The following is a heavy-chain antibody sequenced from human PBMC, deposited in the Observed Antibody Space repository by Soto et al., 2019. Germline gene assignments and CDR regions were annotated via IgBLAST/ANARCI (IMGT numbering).Heavy chain of an antibody. Sequence: PSETLSLTCTVSGGSISSYYWSWIRQPPGKGLEWIGYIYYSGSTNYNPSLKSRVTISVDTSKNQFSLKLSSVTAADTAVYYCARRGDCSSTSCYDNWFDPWGQGTLVTVSS. D-gene: IGHD2-2*01. V-gene: IGHV4-59*08. J-gene: IGHJ5*02. CDR3: ARRGDCSSTSCYDNWFDP. CDR2: IYYSGST. CDR1: GGSISSYY.